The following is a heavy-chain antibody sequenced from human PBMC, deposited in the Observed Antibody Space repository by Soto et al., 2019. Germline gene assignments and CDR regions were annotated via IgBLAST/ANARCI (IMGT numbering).Heavy chain of an antibody. V-gene: IGHV1-69*13. CDR3: ARVKHIVVVTAIYAFDI. CDR1: GGTFSSYA. CDR2: IIPIFGTA. D-gene: IGHD2-21*02. Sequence: SVKVSCKASGGTFSSYAISWVRQAPGQGLEWMGGIIPIFGTANYAQKFQGRVTITADESTSTAYMELSSLRSEDTAVYYCARVKHIVVVTAIYAFDIWGQGTMVTVSS. J-gene: IGHJ3*02.